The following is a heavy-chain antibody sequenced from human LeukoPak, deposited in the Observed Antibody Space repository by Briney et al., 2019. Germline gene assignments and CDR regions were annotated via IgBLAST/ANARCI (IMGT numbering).Heavy chain of an antibody. D-gene: IGHD3-16*02. CDR2: LNQDGSKV. J-gene: IGHJ3*01. CDR1: GFTFSSYW. CDR3: VRPIYRSIWDSFNF. Sequence: GGSLRLSCAASGFTFSSYWMSWVRQAPGKGLECVAKLNQDGSKVYYVDSVKGRFTISRDKATKSLFLQMNSPGAEDSAGSCPVRPIYRSIWDSFNFWGQGTMVTVSS. V-gene: IGHV3-7*01.